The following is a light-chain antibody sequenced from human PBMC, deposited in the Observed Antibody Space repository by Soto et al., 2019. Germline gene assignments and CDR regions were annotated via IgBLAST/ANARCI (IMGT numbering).Light chain of an antibody. J-gene: IGKJ2*01. Sequence: EIVFTQSPGTLSLSPGDRATLSCRASQSVNSNYLAWYQHKPGQAPRLLIYGASSRATGVSDRFSGSGSGTDFTLTVSRLEPEDFAVYYCQQYGTSPPYTFGQGTKLEIK. CDR3: QQYGTSPPYT. CDR2: GAS. CDR1: QSVNSNY. V-gene: IGKV3-20*01.